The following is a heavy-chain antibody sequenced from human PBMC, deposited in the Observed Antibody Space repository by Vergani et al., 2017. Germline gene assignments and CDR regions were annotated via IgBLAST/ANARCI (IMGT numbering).Heavy chain of an antibody. D-gene: IGHD2-2*01. J-gene: IGHJ6*02. Sequence: QVQLVQSGAEVKKPGASVKVSCKASCYTFTSYGISWVRQAPGQGLEWMGWISAYNGNTNYAQKRQGRVTMTTDTSTSTAYMELRSLRSDDTAVYYCARDPDIVVVPAAPYYYYYYGMDVWGQGTTVTVSS. V-gene: IGHV1-18*04. CDR2: ISAYNGNT. CDR1: CYTFTSYG. CDR3: ARDPDIVVVPAAPYYYYYYGMDV.